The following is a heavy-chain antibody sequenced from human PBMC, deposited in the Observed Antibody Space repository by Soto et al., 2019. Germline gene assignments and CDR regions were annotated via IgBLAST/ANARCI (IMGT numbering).Heavy chain of an antibody. CDR3: ARGGIVVVVAARDAFDI. CDR1: GGSISSGGYY. CDR2: IYYSGST. V-gene: IGHV4-31*03. J-gene: IGHJ3*02. D-gene: IGHD2-15*01. Sequence: QVQLQESGPGLVKPSQTLSLTGTVSGGSISSGGYYWSWIRQHPGKGLEWIGYIYYSGSTYYNPSLKSRVTISVDTSKNQFSLKLSSVTAADTAVYYCARGGIVVVVAARDAFDIWGQGTMFTVSS.